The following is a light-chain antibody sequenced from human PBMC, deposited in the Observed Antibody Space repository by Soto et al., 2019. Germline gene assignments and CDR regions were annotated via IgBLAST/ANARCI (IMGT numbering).Light chain of an antibody. V-gene: IGLV1-44*01. J-gene: IGLJ2*01. Sequence: QSVLTQPPSVSATPGQKVTISCSGSASNLGANPVNWYQHLPGAAPKLLIYNNNQRPSGVPDRFSGSKSGTSASLAISGLRSEDEADFYCAAWDDSLNAVVFGGGTKLTVL. CDR1: ASNLGANP. CDR2: NNN. CDR3: AAWDDSLNAVV.